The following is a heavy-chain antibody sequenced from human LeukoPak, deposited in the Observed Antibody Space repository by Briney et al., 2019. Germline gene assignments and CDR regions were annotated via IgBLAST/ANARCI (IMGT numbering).Heavy chain of an antibody. V-gene: IGHV4-59*13. CDR1: GGAITNYY. CDR2: IYCTGST. J-gene: IGHJ4*02. Sequence: SETLSLTCGVSGGAITNYYWNWIRQAPGKGLEWLGYIYCTGSTTYNPSVKSRITISLDTSKKQLSLKLRSVTAADTAVYYCARVVVAVAGSDYWGQGTLVTVSS. D-gene: IGHD6-19*01. CDR3: ARVVVAVAGSDY.